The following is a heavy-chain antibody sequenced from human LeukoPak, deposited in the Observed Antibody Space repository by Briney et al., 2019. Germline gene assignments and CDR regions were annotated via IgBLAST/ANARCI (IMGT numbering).Heavy chain of an antibody. V-gene: IGHV3-66*01. CDR3: ARWDDYGYFDY. CDR2: IYTGGDT. J-gene: IGHJ4*02. Sequence: TGGSLRLSCATSELTVRSNYMSWVRQAPGKGLEWLSVIYTGGDTYYADSVRGRFTISRDNSKNTLYLQMNSLRAEDTAVYYCARWDDYGYFDYWGQGTLVTVSP. CDR1: ELTVRSNY. D-gene: IGHD4-17*01.